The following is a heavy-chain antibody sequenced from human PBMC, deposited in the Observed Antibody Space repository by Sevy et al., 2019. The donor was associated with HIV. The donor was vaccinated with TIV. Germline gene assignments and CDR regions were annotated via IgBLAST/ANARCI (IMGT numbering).Heavy chain of an antibody. CDR1: GYRFTDYY. Sequence: ASVKVSCETSGYRFTDYYIHWVRQAPGQGLEWMGWINPNSDVTKSAKKFQDRVIMTKDTSISTVYMELRGLTFDDSAVYYCARDQEFCSTTTCYSDLDHWGHGSLVTFSS. CDR3: ARDQEFCSTTTCYSDLDH. D-gene: IGHD2-2*02. J-gene: IGHJ4*01. CDR2: INPNSDVT. V-gene: IGHV1-2*02.